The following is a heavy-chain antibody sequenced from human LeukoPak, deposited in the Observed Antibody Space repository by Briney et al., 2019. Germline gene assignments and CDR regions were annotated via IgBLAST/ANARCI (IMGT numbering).Heavy chain of an antibody. V-gene: IGHV3-64*04. CDR1: GFIFSDYG. CDR3: ARDIVAAGLFLDY. J-gene: IGHJ4*02. Sequence: GGSLRLSCAASGFIFSDYGIYWVRQAPGKGLEYVSGINSNGGSTYYADSVKGRFTISRDNAKNSLYLQMNSLRADDTAVYYCARDIVAAGLFLDYWGQGTPVTVSS. CDR2: INSNGGST. D-gene: IGHD1-26*01.